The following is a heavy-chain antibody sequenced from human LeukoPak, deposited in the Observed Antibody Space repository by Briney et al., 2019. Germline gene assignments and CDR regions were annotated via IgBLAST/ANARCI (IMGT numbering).Heavy chain of an antibody. CDR2: INPTRAST. J-gene: IGHJ6*03. V-gene: IGHV1-46*01. CDR3: ARGGSVYTGSPALGYYNYYMDV. CDR1: GYTFTHYY. D-gene: IGHD6-6*01. Sequence: SVKVSCKASGYTFTHYYIHWLRQAPGQGLERMVIINPTRASTSYAQKFQGRVTMTRHTSTSTVNMDLGNLRSEDMAVDYSARGGSVYTGSPALGYYNYYMDVWGKGTTVTVSS.